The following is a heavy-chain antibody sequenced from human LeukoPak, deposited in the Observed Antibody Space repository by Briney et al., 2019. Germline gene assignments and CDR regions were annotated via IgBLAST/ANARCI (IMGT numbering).Heavy chain of an antibody. D-gene: IGHD6-19*01. CDR1: GGSISSYY. J-gene: IGHJ4*02. Sequence: PSETLSLTCTVSGGSISSYYWGWIRQPPGKGLEWIGCIYHSGSTYYNPSLKSRVTISVDTSKNQFSLKLSSVTAADTAVYYCARDLSSGWASEGYWGQGTLVTVSS. CDR3: ARDLSSGWASEGY. CDR2: IYHSGST. V-gene: IGHV4-38-2*02.